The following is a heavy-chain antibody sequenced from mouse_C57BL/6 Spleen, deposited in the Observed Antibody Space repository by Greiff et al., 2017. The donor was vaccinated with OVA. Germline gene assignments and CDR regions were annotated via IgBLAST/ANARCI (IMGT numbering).Heavy chain of an antibody. CDR2: ISDGGSYT. J-gene: IGHJ2*01. V-gene: IGHV5-4*03. Sequence: EVKLVESGGGLVKPGGSLTLSCAASGFTFSSYAMSWVRQTPEKRLEWVATISDGGSYTYYPDNVKGRFTISRDNAKNNLYLQMSHLKSEDTAMYYCARYGNYGSSLRYFDYWGQGTTLTVSS. CDR3: ARYGNYGSSLRYFDY. CDR1: GFTFSSYA. D-gene: IGHD1-1*01.